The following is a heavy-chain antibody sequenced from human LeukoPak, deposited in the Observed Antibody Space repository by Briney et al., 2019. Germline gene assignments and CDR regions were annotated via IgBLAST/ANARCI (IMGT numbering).Heavy chain of an antibody. V-gene: IGHV4-34*01. CDR1: GGSFSGYY. CDR3: ARIPVPRRRNSSGWYVRDY. CDR2: INHSGST. J-gene: IGHJ4*02. Sequence: KTSETLSLTCAVYGGSFSGYYWSWIRQPPGKGLEWIGEINHSGSTNYNPSLKSRVTISVDTSKNQLSLKLSSVTAADTAVYYCARIPVPRRRNSSGWYVRDYWGQGTLVTVSS. D-gene: IGHD6-19*01.